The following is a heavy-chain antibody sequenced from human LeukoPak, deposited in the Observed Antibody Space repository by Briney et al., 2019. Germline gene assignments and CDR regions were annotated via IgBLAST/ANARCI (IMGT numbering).Heavy chain of an antibody. CDR3: ARVGFGELWGMDV. V-gene: IGHV3-21*01. CDR1: GFTFSSYN. J-gene: IGHJ6*04. Sequence: GGSLRLSCAASGFTFSSYNMNWVRQAPGKGLEWVSSISSSSDYIYYADSVKGRFTISRDNAKNSLYLQMNSLRAEDTAVYHRARVGFGELWGMDVWGKGTTVTISS. D-gene: IGHD3-10*01. CDR2: ISSSSDYI.